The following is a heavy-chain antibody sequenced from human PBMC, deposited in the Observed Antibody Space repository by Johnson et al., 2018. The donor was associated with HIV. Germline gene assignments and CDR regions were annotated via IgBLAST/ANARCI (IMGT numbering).Heavy chain of an antibody. CDR3: ARDPFPRFYAFDI. CDR1: GFSFDDYA. J-gene: IGHJ3*02. CDR2: LFSGGDT. Sequence: VQVVESGGVAVQPGGSLRLSCAASGFSFDDYAMHWVRQAPGKGLEWVSVLFSGGDTYYADSVKGKFTISRDKSKSTLYLQMNSLRAEDTAVYYCARDPFPRFYAFDIWGQGTMVTVSS. V-gene: IGHV3-66*01.